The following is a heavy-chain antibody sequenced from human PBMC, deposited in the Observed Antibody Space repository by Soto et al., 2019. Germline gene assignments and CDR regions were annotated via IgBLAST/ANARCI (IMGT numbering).Heavy chain of an antibody. D-gene: IGHD2-15*01. Sequence: EVELLESGGGSVQPGGSLRLSCAASGFTFSTYAMNWVRQAPGKGLEWVSSISTTGDNTYYADSMKGRCTMSSDNAKNTLYLQMNSLGAEATARYYCARDRESCSVANCFGSNWSDPWGQGTLVTVSS. CDR2: ISTTGDNT. CDR3: ARDRESCSVANCFGSNWSDP. V-gene: IGHV3-23*01. CDR1: GFTFSTYA. J-gene: IGHJ5*02.